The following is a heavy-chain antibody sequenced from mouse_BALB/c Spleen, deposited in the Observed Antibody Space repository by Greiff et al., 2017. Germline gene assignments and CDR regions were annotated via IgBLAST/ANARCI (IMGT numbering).Heavy chain of an antibody. D-gene: IGHD2-2*01. CDR3: ARSGLPPYYAMDY. Sequence: EVKVVESGGGLVQPGGSRKLSCAASGFTFSSFGMHWVRQAPEKGLEWVAYISSGSSTIYYADTVKGRFTISRDNPKNILFLQMTSLRSEDTAMYYCARSGLPPYYAMDYWGQGTSVTVSS. CDR1: GFTFSSFG. CDR2: ISSGSSTI. V-gene: IGHV5-17*02. J-gene: IGHJ4*01.